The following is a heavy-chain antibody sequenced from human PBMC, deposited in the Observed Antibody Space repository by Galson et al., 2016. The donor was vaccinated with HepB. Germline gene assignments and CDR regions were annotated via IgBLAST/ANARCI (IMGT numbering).Heavy chain of an antibody. D-gene: IGHD3-3*01. CDR3: ARGSDFWSGYQSCY. V-gene: IGHV3-23*01. CDR2: ISGSGGAT. J-gene: IGHJ4*02. CDR1: GFTLSGYS. Sequence: SLRLSCAASGFTLSGYSMNWVRQAPGKGLQWVSSISGSGGATYYADSVKGRFTISRDNSKNPLYLQMNSLTAEDTALYYCARGSDFWSGYQSCYWGQGTLVTVSS.